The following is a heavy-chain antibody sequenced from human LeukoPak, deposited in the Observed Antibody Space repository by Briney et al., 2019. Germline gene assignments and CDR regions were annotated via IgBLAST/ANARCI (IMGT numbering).Heavy chain of an antibody. Sequence: SETLSLTCAVYTRSFSNYYWSWIRQPPGKGLEWIGEIYHSGGTNYNPSLKSRVAMSVDTSKNQFSLKLTSVTAADTAVYYCARGSFDYGDYQIFDYWGQGTLVTVSS. CDR1: TRSFSNYY. V-gene: IGHV4-34*01. CDR2: IYHSGGT. D-gene: IGHD4-17*01. CDR3: ARGSFDYGDYQIFDY. J-gene: IGHJ4*02.